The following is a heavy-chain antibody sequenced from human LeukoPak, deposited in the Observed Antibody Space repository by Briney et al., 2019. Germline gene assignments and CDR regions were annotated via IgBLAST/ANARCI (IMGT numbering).Heavy chain of an antibody. CDR2: IIPIFGTA. CDR3: ASSSVRLGVFDI. CDR1: GGTFSSYA. V-gene: IGHV1-69*13. J-gene: IGHJ3*02. D-gene: IGHD2-8*01. Sequence: ASVKVSCKASGGTFSSYAISWVRQAPGQGLEWMGGIIPIFGTADYAQKFQGRVTITADESTSTAYMELSSLRSEDTAVYYCASSSVRLGVFDIWGQGTMVTVSS.